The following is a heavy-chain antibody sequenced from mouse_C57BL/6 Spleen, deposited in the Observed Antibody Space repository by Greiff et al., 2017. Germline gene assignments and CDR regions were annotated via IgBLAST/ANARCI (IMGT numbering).Heavy chain of an antibody. CDR2: IHPNSGST. D-gene: IGHD4-1*01. CDR3: ARANSSAMDY. Sequence: QVQLQQPGAELVKPGASVKLSCKASGYTFTSYWMHWVKQRPGQGLEWIGMIHPNSGSTNYNEKFKSKAKLTVDKSSSTAYMQLSSLTSEDSAVYYCARANSSAMDYWGQGTSVTVSS. J-gene: IGHJ4*01. CDR1: GYTFTSYW. V-gene: IGHV1-64*01.